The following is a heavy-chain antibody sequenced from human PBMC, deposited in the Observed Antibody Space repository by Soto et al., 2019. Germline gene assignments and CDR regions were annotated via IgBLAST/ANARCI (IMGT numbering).Heavy chain of an antibody. V-gene: IGHV3-23*01. D-gene: IGHD6-6*01. CDR2: ISGSGGST. Sequence: GGSLRLSCAASGFTFSSYAMSWVRQAPGKGLEWVSAISGSGGSTYYADSVKGRFTISRDNSKNTLYLQMNSLRAEDTAVYYCANLLSSIAARAYYYYGMEVWGQGTTVTVSS. CDR1: GFTFSSYA. J-gene: IGHJ6*02. CDR3: ANLLSSIAARAYYYYGMEV.